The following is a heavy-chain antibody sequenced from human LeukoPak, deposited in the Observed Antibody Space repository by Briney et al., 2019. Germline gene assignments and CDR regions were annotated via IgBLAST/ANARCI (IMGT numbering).Heavy chain of an antibody. J-gene: IGHJ6*02. CDR2: ISWDGGST. V-gene: IGHV3-43*01. Sequence: GGSLRLSCAASGFTFDDYTMHWVRQAPGKGLEWVSLISWDGGSTYYADSVKGRFTISRDNSKNSLYLQMNSLRTEDTALYYCAKDFYQSCSGGSCYPEVYGMDVWGQGTTVTVSS. CDR3: AKDFYQSCSGGSCYPEVYGMDV. CDR1: GFTFDDYT. D-gene: IGHD2-15*01.